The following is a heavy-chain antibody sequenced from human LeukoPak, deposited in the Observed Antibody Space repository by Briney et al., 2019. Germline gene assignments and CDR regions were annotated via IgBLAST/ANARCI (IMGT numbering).Heavy chain of an antibody. CDR3: ANSGSYSQFDY. CDR2: INPSGGTT. J-gene: IGHJ4*02. Sequence: ASVKVSCKASGYTFTSYFMHWVRQPPGHGLEWMGIINPSGGTTTYAQKFQGRVTVTRDTSTSTVYMELSSLTFEDTAVYYCANSGSYSQFDYWGQGTLVTVSS. CDR1: GYTFTSYF. V-gene: IGHV1-46*01. D-gene: IGHD3-10*01.